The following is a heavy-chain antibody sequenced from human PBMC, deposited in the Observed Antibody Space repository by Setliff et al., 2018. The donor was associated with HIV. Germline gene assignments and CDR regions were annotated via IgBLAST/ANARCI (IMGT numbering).Heavy chain of an antibody. Sequence: PSETLSLTCTVSGGSISSDDHYWSWIRQPPGKGLEWIGYIYHTGATYYKSSLESRLTISVDTSKNQLSLKLNSVTAADTAVYFCARMSISASVYFDYWGQGSQVTVSS. J-gene: IGHJ4*02. CDR3: ARMSISASVYFDY. D-gene: IGHD6-25*01. CDR2: IYHTGAT. CDR1: GGSISSDDHY. V-gene: IGHV4-30-4*01.